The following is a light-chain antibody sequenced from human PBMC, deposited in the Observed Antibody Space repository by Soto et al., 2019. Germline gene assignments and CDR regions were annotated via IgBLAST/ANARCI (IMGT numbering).Light chain of an antibody. J-gene: IGLJ2*01. CDR2: DVS. CDR3: CSYAGSSTFVV. V-gene: IGLV2-11*01. Sequence: QSVLSQPRSVSGSPGQSVTISCTGSSSDVGGYNHVSWYQHHPGKAPKVMIYDVSKRPSGVSNRFSGSKSGNTASLTISGLQAEDEADYYCCSYAGSSTFVVFGGGTKLTVL. CDR1: SSDVGGYNH.